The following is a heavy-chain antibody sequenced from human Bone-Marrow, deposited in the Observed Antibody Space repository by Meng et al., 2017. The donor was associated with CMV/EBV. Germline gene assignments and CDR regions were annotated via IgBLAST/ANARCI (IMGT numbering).Heavy chain of an antibody. CDR3: ARAVSYYDFWSGFPHNWFDP. J-gene: IGHJ5*02. V-gene: IGHV3-48*03. D-gene: IGHD3-3*01. Sequence: GESLKISCAVSGFTFSSYEMNWVRQAPGKGLEWVSYISSSGSTIYYADSVKGRFTISRDNAKNSLYLQMNSLRAEDTAVYYCARAVSYYDFWSGFPHNWFDPWGQGTLVTVSS. CDR1: GFTFSSYE. CDR2: ISSSGSTI.